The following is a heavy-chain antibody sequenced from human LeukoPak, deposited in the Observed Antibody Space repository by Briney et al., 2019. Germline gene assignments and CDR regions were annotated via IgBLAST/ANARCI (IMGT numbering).Heavy chain of an antibody. CDR2: INHSGST. CDR3: ARDSNYLGYYFDY. D-gene: IGHD4-11*01. Sequence: PSETLSLTCAVYGGSFSGYYWSWIRQPPGKGLEWIGEINHSGSTNYNPSLKSRVTISVDTSKNQFSLKLSSVTAADTAVYYCARDSNYLGYYFDYWGQGTLVTVSS. J-gene: IGHJ4*02. V-gene: IGHV4-34*01. CDR1: GGSFSGYY.